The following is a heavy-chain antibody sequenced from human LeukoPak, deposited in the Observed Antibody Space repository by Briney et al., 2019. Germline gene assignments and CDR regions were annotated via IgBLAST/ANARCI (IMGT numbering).Heavy chain of an antibody. CDR3: ARDYGGKFDF. CDR2: IYYSGKI. CDR1: GGSISGFY. D-gene: IGHD4/OR15-4a*01. V-gene: IGHV4-59*01. J-gene: IGHJ4*02. Sequence: PSQTLSLTCTVSGGSISGFYWSWIRQPPGKGVEWIGYIYYSGKINYNPSLKSLFTISVDTSKNQFSLKLSSVTAADTAVYYCARDYGGKFDFWGQGTLVTVSS.